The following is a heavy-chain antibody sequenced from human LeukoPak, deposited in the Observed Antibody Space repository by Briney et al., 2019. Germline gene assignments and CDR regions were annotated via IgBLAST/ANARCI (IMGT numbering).Heavy chain of an antibody. CDR2: INPNSGAT. CDR1: GYTFTGYY. V-gene: IGHV1-2*02. J-gene: IGHJ4*02. Sequence: GASVKVSCKASGYTFTGYYMHWVRQAPGQGLEWMGWINPNSGATLYAQKFQGRVTMTRGTSINTAYMELSSLRSDDTAVYYCTRAKRVIFDYWGQGTLVTVSS. D-gene: IGHD1-1*01. CDR3: TRAKRVIFDY.